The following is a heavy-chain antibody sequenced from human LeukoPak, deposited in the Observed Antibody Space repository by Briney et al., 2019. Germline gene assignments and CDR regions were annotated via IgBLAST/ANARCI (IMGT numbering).Heavy chain of an antibody. CDR3: AKDLTTSTWYGPIWDF. Sequence: SGGSLRLSCAASGFTFSPYTMSWVRQAPGKGLEWVSTISGSGGSTYYADSVKGRFTISRDNSKNTLYLLMNSLRVEDTALYYCAKDLTTSTWYGPIWDFWGQGTLVTVSS. V-gene: IGHV3-23*01. D-gene: IGHD6-13*01. J-gene: IGHJ4*02. CDR1: GFTFSPYT. CDR2: ISGSGGST.